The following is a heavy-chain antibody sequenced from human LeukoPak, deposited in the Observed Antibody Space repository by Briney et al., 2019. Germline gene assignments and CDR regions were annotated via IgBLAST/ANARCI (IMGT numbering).Heavy chain of an antibody. D-gene: IGHD3-22*01. CDR3: PRRRYYDGSGYLE. J-gene: IGHJ1*01. V-gene: IGHV4-39*01. CDR2: IYYSGRT. Sequence: SETLSLTCSVSGDSLSRSDSYWDWIRQPPGKRLEWIGTIYYSGRTYYSPSLKSRVTMSVDPSNNQFSLTLRPVTDADTADYYSPRRRYYDGSGYLEWGQGTLLSGSS. CDR1: GDSLSRSDSY.